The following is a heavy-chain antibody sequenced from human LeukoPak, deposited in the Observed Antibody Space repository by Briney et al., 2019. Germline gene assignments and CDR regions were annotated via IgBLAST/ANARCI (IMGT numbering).Heavy chain of an antibody. CDR2: IYTTGTT. CDR3: AYGDYYYYMDV. CDR1: GGSIISYY. V-gene: IGHV4-4*08. Sequence: SETLSLTCTVSGGSIISYYRSWIRQAPGKGLEWIGYIYTTGTTNYNPSLKSRVTISGDTSKNQSSLSLSSVTAADTAVYYCAYGDYYYYMDVWGKGTTVTVSS. D-gene: IGHD4-17*01. J-gene: IGHJ6*03.